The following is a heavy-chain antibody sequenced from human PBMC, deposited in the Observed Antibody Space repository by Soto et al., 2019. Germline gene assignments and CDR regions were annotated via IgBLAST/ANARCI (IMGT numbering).Heavy chain of an antibody. D-gene: IGHD1-26*01. Sequence: QVQLGESGGGVGQPGWSLRLSCAASGFTFSTYGMHWVRQAPGKGLEWVAVIWYDGSNKYYADSVKGRFTISRDNSKNTLYLQMNSLRVEDTAVYYCARDGSGSTLQFDYWGQGALVTVSS. V-gene: IGHV3-33*01. CDR1: GFTFSTYG. CDR3: ARDGSGSTLQFDY. J-gene: IGHJ4*02. CDR2: IWYDGSNK.